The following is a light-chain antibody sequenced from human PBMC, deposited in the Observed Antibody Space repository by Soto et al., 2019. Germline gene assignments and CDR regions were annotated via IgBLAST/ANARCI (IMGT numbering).Light chain of an antibody. J-gene: IGKJ3*01. V-gene: IGKV1-27*01. CDR2: AAS. CDR3: QKYNSAPQT. CDR1: QGINSY. Sequence: DILMTQSPSSLSASVGDRVTITCRASQGINSYLAWYQQKPGKVPKLLIYAASTLQSGVPSRFSGSGSGTDFTLTISSLQPEDVATYYCQKYNSAPQTFGPGTKVDIK.